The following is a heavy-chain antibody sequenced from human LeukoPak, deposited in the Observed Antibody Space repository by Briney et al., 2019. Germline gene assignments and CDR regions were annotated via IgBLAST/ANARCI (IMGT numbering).Heavy chain of an antibody. CDR1: GFTFSSYS. Sequence: GGSLRLSCAASGFTFSSYSMNWVRQAPGKGLGWVSSISSSSSYIYYADSVKGRFTISRDNAKNPLYLQMNSLRAEDTAVYYCARVQLYGDYTSGADYWGQGTLVTVSS. D-gene: IGHD4-17*01. CDR3: ARVQLYGDYTSGADY. J-gene: IGHJ4*02. V-gene: IGHV3-21*01. CDR2: ISSSSSYI.